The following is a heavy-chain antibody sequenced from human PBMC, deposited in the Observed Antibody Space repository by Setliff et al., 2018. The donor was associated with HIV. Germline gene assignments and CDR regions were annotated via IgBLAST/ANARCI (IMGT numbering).Heavy chain of an antibody. CDR1: GFIFSSYA. Sequence: PGGSLRLSCAASGFIFSSYAMHWVRQAPGKGLEWVAVISFDGSSKYYADSVKGRFTISRDNLKKRVYLQMNSLRAEDTAVYFCARDTGQLVYYFDSWGQGTLVTVSS. CDR3: ARDTGQLVYYFDS. J-gene: IGHJ4*02. V-gene: IGHV3-30-3*01. D-gene: IGHD6-6*01. CDR2: ISFDGSSK.